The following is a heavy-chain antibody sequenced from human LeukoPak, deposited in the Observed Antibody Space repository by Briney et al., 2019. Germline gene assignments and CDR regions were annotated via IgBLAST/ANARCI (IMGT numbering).Heavy chain of an antibody. D-gene: IGHD3-22*01. Sequence: SVTVSCKASGGTFSSYAISWVRQAPGQGLEWMGGIIPIFGTANYAQKFQGRVTITADESTSTAYMELSSLRSEDTAVYYCARATYYYDSSGYYYEVFDYWGQGTLVTVSS. CDR1: GGTFSSYA. CDR3: ARATYYYDSSGYYYEVFDY. J-gene: IGHJ4*02. V-gene: IGHV1-69*13. CDR2: IIPIFGTA.